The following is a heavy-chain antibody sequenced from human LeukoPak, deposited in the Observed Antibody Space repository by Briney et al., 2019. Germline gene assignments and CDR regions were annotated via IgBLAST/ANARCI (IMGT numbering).Heavy chain of an antibody. CDR2: INPNSGGT. D-gene: IGHD2-2*01. V-gene: IGHV1-2*02. Sequence: GASVKVSCKASGYTFTGYYMHWVRQAPGQGLEWMGWINPNSGGTNYAQKFQGRVTMTRDTSISTAYMELSRLRSDDTAVYYCATLGYCSSTSCYGNWYYYMDVWGKGTTVTVSS. CDR3: ATLGYCSSTSCYGNWYYYMDV. J-gene: IGHJ6*03. CDR1: GYTFTGYY.